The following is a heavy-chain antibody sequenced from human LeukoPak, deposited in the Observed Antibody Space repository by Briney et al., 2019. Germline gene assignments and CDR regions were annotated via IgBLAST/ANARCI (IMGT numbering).Heavy chain of an antibody. V-gene: IGHV4-34*01. CDR1: GGSFSGYY. D-gene: IGHD3-9*01. J-gene: IGHJ4*02. CDR3: ARGIGYYDILTGYGGEIDY. Sequence: PSETLSLTCAVYGGSFSGYYWSWIRQPPGKGLQRIGEINRSGSTNYNPSLKSRVTISVDTSKNQFSLKLSSVTAADTAVYYCARGIGYYDILTGYGGEIDYWGQGTLVTVSS. CDR2: INRSGST.